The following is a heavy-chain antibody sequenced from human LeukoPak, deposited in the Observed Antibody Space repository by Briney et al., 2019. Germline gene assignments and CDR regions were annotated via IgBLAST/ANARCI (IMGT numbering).Heavy chain of an antibody. J-gene: IGHJ4*02. CDR2: ISSSSYI. CDR3: ARNLGYYGSEDDY. V-gene: IGHV3-21*01. D-gene: IGHD3-10*01. CDR1: GFTFSSYS. Sequence: PGGSLRLSCAASGFTFSSYSMNWVRQAPGKGLEWVSSISSSSYIYYADSVKGRFTISRDNAKNSLYLQMNSLRAEDTAVYYCARNLGYYGSEDDYWGQGTLVTVSS.